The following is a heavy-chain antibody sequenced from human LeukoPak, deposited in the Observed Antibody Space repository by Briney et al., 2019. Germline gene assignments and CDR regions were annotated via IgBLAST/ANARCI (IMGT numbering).Heavy chain of an antibody. CDR3: AKGTPPLDYFDS. CDR1: GFNFDNFA. J-gene: IGHJ4*02. Sequence: PGGSLRLSCVASGFNFDNFAMHWVRQPLGKGLEWVAVISHDGRTKYYADSMKGRFTISRDNAKNSLYLQMNSLRAEDTAVYYCAKGTPPLDYFDSWGQGTLVTVSS. CDR2: ISHDGRTK. V-gene: IGHV3-30*04.